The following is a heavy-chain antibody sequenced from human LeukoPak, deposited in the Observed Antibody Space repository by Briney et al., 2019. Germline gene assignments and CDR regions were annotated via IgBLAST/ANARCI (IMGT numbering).Heavy chain of an antibody. J-gene: IGHJ4*02. V-gene: IGHV3-23*01. D-gene: IGHD3-3*01. CDR2: ISGSGGST. CDR3: AKAPRGLLWSY. Sequence: PGGSLRLSCAASGLTLSSHAMSWVRQAPGKGLEWVSAISGSGGSTYYADSVKGRFTISRDNSKNTLYLQMNSLRAEDTAVYYCAKAPRGLLWSYWGQGTLVAVSS. CDR1: GLTLSSHA.